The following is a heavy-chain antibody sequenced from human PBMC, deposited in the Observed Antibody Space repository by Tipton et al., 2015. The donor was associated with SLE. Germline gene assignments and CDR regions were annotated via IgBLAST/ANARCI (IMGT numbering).Heavy chain of an antibody. Sequence: SLRLSCTASEFTFSDHWMTWIRQAPGKGLEWVANIKPDGSDKYYGESVKGRFTISRDNAKSSVTLQMNGLRPEDTAVYFCASPTYYSGSGTYYTEYFHHWGQGTLVTVSS. CDR2: IKPDGSDK. J-gene: IGHJ1*01. V-gene: IGHV3-7*01. D-gene: IGHD3-10*01. CDR3: ASPTYYSGSGTYYTEYFHH. CDR1: EFTFSDHW.